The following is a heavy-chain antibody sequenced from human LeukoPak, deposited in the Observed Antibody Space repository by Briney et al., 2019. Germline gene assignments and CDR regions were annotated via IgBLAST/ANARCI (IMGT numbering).Heavy chain of an antibody. CDR2: INPRGGSA. J-gene: IGHJ4*02. V-gene: IGHV1-46*01. CDR1: GYTFTNFY. Sequence: ASVKVSCKASGYTFTNFYMYWVRQAPGQGLEWMGIINPRGGSASSAQKFQGRVTMTRDTSTSTVYMELSSLRSEDTAVYYCARDYHGSGSLTTFDYWGQGTLVTVSS. CDR3: ARDYHGSGSLTTFDY. D-gene: IGHD3-10*01.